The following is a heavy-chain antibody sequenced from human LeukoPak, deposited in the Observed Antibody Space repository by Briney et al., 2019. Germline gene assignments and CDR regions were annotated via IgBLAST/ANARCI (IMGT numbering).Heavy chain of an antibody. Sequence: SETLSLTCTVSGGSISSYYWSWIRQLPGKGLEWIGYINYSGSTNYNPSLKSRVTISVDTSKNQFSLKLSSVTAADTAVYYCARDARRGGYSSFDPWGQGTLVTVSS. J-gene: IGHJ5*02. V-gene: IGHV4-59*01. D-gene: IGHD2-15*01. CDR2: INYSGST. CDR1: GGSISSYY. CDR3: ARDARRGGYSSFDP.